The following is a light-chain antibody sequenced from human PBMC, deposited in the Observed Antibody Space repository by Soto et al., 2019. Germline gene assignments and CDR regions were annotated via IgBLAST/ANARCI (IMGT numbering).Light chain of an antibody. CDR1: QSVSSNY. Sequence: EIVLPQSPGTLSLSPGERVTLSCRASQSVSSNYLAWYQQKPGQAPRLLIYGASSRATGIPDRFSGSGSGTDFTLSISRLEPEDFAVYYCQQYGNSPITFGQGTRLEIK. V-gene: IGKV3-20*01. CDR3: QQYGNSPIT. CDR2: GAS. J-gene: IGKJ5*01.